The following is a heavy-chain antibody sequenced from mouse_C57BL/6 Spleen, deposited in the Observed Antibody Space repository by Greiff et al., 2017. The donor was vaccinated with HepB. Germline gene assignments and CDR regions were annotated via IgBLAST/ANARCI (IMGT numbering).Heavy chain of an antibody. D-gene: IGHD1-1*01. CDR1: GYSFTGYF. CDR2: INPYNGDT. CDR3: ATMGYYGSRDYYAMDY. Sequence: EVQRVESGPELVKPGDSVKISCKASGYSFTGYFMNWVMQSHGKSLEWIGRINPYNGDTFYNQKFKGKATLTVDKSSSTAHMELRSLTSEDSAVYYCATMGYYGSRDYYAMDYWGQGTSVTVSS. V-gene: IGHV1-20*01. J-gene: IGHJ4*01.